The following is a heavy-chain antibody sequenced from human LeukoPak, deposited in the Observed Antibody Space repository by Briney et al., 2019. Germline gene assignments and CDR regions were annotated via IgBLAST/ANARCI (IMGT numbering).Heavy chain of an antibody. CDR1: GFTFDDYA. J-gene: IGHJ4*02. Sequence: PGGSLRLSCAASGFTFDDYAMHWVRHAPGKGLEWVSLISWDGGSTYYADSVKGRFTISRDNSKNSLYLQMNSLRAEDTALYYCAKDLEGAGIPPYFDYWGQGTLVTVSS. D-gene: IGHD6-19*01. CDR3: AKDLEGAGIPPYFDY. V-gene: IGHV3-43D*03. CDR2: ISWDGGST.